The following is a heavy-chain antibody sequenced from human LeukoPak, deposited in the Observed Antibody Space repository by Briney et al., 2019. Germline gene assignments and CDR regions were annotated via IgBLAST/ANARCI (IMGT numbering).Heavy chain of an antibody. CDR3: AKDLYLQYCRGSACYLNYYNMDV. J-gene: IGHJ6*02. D-gene: IGHD2-15*01. CDR1: GFTFSSYG. CDR2: ISYDGSNK. Sequence: LSGGSLRLSCAASGFTFSSYGMHWVRQAPGKGLEWVVVISYDGSNKYYADSVKGRFTISRDNSKNTLYLQMNGLRAEDTAVYYCAKDLYLQYCRGSACYLNYYNMDVWGQGTTVAVSS. V-gene: IGHV3-30*18.